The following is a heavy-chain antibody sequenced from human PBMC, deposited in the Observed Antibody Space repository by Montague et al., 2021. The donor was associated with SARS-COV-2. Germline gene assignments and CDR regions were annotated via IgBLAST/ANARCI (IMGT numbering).Heavy chain of an antibody. V-gene: IGHV4-59*01. CDR1: GGSMISYY. D-gene: IGHD1-26*01. J-gene: IGHJ5*02. CDR3: ARINGGTYRNWFDP. CDR2: IYYSGTT. Sequence: SETLSLTCSVSGGSMISYYWSWIRQPPGKGLEWIGYIYYSGTTNYNPYLKSRVTISIDTSKTQFSLKLSSVTAADSAVYYCARINGGTYRNWFDPWGQGTLVTVSS.